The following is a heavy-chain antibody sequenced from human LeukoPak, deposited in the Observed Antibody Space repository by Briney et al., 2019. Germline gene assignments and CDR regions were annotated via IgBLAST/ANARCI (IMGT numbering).Heavy chain of an antibody. J-gene: IGHJ4*02. D-gene: IGHD4-23*01. V-gene: IGHV3-7*01. Sequence: GGSLRLSCAASGFTFNSYWMNWVRQAPGKGLEWVATIKQDGSEKYYVDSVKGRFTISRDSAKNSLYLQMNSLRAEDTAVYYCARTVALDYWGRGTLVTVSS. CDR3: ARTVALDY. CDR1: GFTFNSYW. CDR2: IKQDGSEK.